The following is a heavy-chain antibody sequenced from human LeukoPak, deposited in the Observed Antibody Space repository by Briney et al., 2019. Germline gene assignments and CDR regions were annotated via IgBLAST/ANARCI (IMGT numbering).Heavy chain of an antibody. CDR1: GYSFTSYW. CDR2: IYPGDSDT. D-gene: IGHD3-10*01. Sequence: GESLKISCKGSGYSFTSYWIGWVRQMPGKGLEWMGIIYPGDSDTRYSPSFQGQVTISADKSISTAYLQWSSLKASDTAMYYCARDGSTMVTPYYFDYWGQGTLVTVSS. V-gene: IGHV5-51*01. CDR3: ARDGSTMVTPYYFDY. J-gene: IGHJ4*02.